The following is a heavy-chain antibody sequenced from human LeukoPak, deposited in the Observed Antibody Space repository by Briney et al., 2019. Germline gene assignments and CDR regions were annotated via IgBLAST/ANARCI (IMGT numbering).Heavy chain of an antibody. CDR2: INHSGNA. D-gene: IGHD4-17*01. CDR3: ARGQGTVTTH. CDR1: GGSFSGYY. V-gene: IGHV4-34*01. J-gene: IGHJ4*02. Sequence: SETLSLTCAVSGGSFSGYYWTWIRQPPGKGLEWIGEINHSGNANYNPSLKSRVTISLDMSENHFSLKLTSVIAADTAVYYCARGQGTVTTHWGQGTLVTVSS.